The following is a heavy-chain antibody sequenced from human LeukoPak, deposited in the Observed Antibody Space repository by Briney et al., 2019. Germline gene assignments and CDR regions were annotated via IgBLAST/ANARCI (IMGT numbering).Heavy chain of an antibody. CDR1: GFTFSSYG. CDR2: ISTSSSYI. D-gene: IGHD2-15*01. V-gene: IGHV3-21*01. CDR3: ARGADGVSSNSRGWFDP. J-gene: IGHJ5*02. Sequence: AGGSLRLSCTASGFTFSSYGMNWVRRAPGKGLEWVSSISTSSSYIYYADSVRGRFTISRDNAKNSLYLQMNSLRAEDTAVYSCARGADGVSSNSRGWFDPWGQGTLVTVSS.